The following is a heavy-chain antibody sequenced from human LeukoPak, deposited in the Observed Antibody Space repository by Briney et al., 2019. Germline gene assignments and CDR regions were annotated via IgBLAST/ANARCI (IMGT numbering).Heavy chain of an antibody. D-gene: IGHD3-22*01. CDR1: GYTFTGYY. CDR3: ARDPDDSSGYHPIDY. Sequence: ASVKVSCKASGYTFTGYYMHWVRQAPGQGLEWMGWINPNSGGTNYAQKFQGRVTMTRDTSISTAYMELSRLRSDDTAVYYCARDPDDSSGYHPIDYWGQGTLVTVSS. J-gene: IGHJ4*02. V-gene: IGHV1-2*02. CDR2: INPNSGGT.